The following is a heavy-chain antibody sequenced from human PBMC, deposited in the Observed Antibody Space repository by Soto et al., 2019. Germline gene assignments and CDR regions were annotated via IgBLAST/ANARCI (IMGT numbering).Heavy chain of an antibody. CDR3: VTAVRTRLDN. Sequence: LRLSNASSGFIFSSFAMYWGRRAPGKGMEWVSSIRQSGDRSSYADSAKGRFTISRDNSKNTLYLQMNGLRLDDTAVYYCVTAVRTRLDNWGPGTLVTVSS. CDR2: IRQSGDRS. J-gene: IGHJ4*02. D-gene: IGHD3-10*01. V-gene: IGHV3-23*01. CDR1: GFIFSSFA.